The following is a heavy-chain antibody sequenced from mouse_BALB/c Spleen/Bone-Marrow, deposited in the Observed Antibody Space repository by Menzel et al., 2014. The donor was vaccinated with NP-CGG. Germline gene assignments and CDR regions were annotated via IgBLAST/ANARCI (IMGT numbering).Heavy chain of an antibody. CDR3: VRQFITTANYAMDY. CDR1: GFTFNTYA. D-gene: IGHD1-2*01. V-gene: IGHV10-1*02. J-gene: IGHJ4*01. CDR2: IRSKSNNYAT. Sequence: EVQGVESGGGLVQPKGSLKLSCAASGFTFNTYAMNWVRQAPGKGLEWVARIRSKSNNYATYYADSVKDRFTISRDDSQSMLYLQMNNLKTEDTAMYYCVRQFITTANYAMDYWGQGTSVTVSS.